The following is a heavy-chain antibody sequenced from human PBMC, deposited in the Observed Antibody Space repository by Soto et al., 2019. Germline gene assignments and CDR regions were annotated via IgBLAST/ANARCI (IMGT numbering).Heavy chain of an antibody. CDR3: ARTNSGSYFERDY. J-gene: IGHJ4*02. CDR1: GFTFSNYW. V-gene: IGHV3-7*01. D-gene: IGHD1-26*01. CDR2: IKQDGSEK. Sequence: PGGSLRLSCAASGFTFSNYWMTWVRQAPGKGLEWVANIKQDGSEKHYVDSVKGRFTISRDNTENSLYLQMNSLRDEDTAVYYCARTNSGSYFERDYWGQGTLVTVSS.